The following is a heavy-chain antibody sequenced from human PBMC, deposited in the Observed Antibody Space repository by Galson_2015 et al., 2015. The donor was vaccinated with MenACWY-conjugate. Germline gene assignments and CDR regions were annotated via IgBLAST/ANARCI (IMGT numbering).Heavy chain of an antibody. J-gene: IGHJ4*02. D-gene: IGHD3-22*01. CDR3: ARDYYDSHFDY. Sequence: SLRLSCAASGFDFSNYAMNWVRQAPGTGLEWVSYIGGSGTPIYYADSLKGRFTISRDNAKNSLYLQMNSLGAEDTAVYYCARDYYDSHFDYWGQGTLVTVSS. CDR1: GFDFSNYA. V-gene: IGHV3-48*03. CDR2: IGGSGTPI.